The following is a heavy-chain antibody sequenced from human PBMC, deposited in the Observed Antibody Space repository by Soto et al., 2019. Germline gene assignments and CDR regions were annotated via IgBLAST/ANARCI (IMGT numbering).Heavy chain of an antibody. CDR3: ARGESSSWDQTYYYYGMDV. D-gene: IGHD6-13*01. CDR2: IYYSGST. V-gene: IGHV4-59*11. J-gene: IGHJ6*02. Sequence: PSETLCHTYSVADGSISSHYWSWIRQPPGKGLEWIGYIYYSGSTNYNPSLKSRVTISVDTSKNQFSLKLSSVTAADTAVYYCARGESSSWDQTYYYYGMDVWGQGTTVTVSS. CDR1: DGSISSHY.